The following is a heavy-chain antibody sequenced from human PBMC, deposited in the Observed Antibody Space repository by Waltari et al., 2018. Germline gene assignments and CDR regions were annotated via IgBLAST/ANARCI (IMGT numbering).Heavy chain of an antibody. D-gene: IGHD2-8*02. CDR1: GYAFNSYD. J-gene: IGHJ4*02. Sequence: QVQLVQPGAEVKNPGASVKASCKASGYAFNSYDINWVRQATGQGLEWMGWMNPNSGNTGYAQKFQGRVTMTRNTSISTAYMELSSLRSEDTAVYYCARVASYWTADYWGQGTLVTVSS. CDR2: MNPNSGNT. CDR3: ARVASYWTADY. V-gene: IGHV1-8*01.